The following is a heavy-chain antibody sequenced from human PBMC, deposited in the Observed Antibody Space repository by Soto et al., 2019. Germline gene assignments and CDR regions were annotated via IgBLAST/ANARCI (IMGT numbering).Heavy chain of an antibody. V-gene: IGHV4-39*07. D-gene: IGHD5-18*01. Sequence: SETLSLTCTVSGGSISSSSYYWGWIRQPPGKGLEWIGSIFYSGSTYCNPSLKSRVTISVDTSKNQFSLRLTSVTAADTAVYYCARTLYSYGPRFDYWGQGTLVTVSS. CDR2: IFYSGST. CDR1: GGSISSSSYY. J-gene: IGHJ4*02. CDR3: ARTLYSYGPRFDY.